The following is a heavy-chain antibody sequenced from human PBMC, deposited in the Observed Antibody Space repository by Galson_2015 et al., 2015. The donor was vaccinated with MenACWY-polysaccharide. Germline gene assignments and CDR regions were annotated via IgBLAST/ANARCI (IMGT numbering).Heavy chain of an antibody. V-gene: IGHV3-74*01. CDR3: ARGGGRLPENYFFGY. Sequence: SLRLSCAASGFTFSGNWMHWVRQAPGKGLVWVSRINSDGRSTSYADSVKGRYTTSRDNAKNTLYLQMNSLSAEDTAVYYCARGGGRLPENYFFGYWGQGTRVTGSS. CDR1: GFTFSGNW. CDR2: INSDGRST. J-gene: IGHJ4*02. D-gene: IGHD2-21*01.